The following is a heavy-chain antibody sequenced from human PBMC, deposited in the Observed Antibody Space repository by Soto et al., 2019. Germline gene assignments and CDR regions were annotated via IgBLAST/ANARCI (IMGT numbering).Heavy chain of an antibody. CDR2: ISGSGGST. CDR3: AKDEGADYYDSSGSVGMDV. D-gene: IGHD3-22*01. Sequence: PGGSLRLSCAASGFTFSSYAMSWVRQAPGKGLEWVSAISGSGGSTYYADSVKGRFTISRDNSKNTLYLQMNSLRAEDTAVYYGAKDEGADYYDSSGSVGMDVWGQGTTVTVSS. V-gene: IGHV3-23*01. CDR1: GFTFSSYA. J-gene: IGHJ6*02.